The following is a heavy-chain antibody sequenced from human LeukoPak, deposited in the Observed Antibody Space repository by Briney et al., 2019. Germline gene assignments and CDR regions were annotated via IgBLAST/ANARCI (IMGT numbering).Heavy chain of an antibody. CDR1: GFTFSSYW. CDR2: IKQDGSEK. J-gene: IGHJ5*02. D-gene: IGHD6-13*01. CDR3: ARDRVGGSSWSHWNWFDP. Sequence: HPGGSLRLSCAASGFTFSSYWMSWVRQAPGKGLEWVANIKQDGSEKYYVDSVKGRFTISRDNAKNSLYLQMNSLRAEDTAVYYCARDRVGGSSWSHWNWFDPWGQGTLVTVSS. V-gene: IGHV3-7*01.